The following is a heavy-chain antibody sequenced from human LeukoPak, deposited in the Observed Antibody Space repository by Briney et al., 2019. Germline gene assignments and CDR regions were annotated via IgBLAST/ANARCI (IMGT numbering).Heavy chain of an antibody. D-gene: IGHD3-22*01. J-gene: IGHJ4*02. Sequence: ASVKVSCKASGGTFSNYAISWVRQAPGQGLEWMGGIIPIFGTADYPQKFQGRVTITTDESTSTTSMELSSLRSEDAAVYYCARISSYDSSAYPPGNWGQGTLVTVSS. CDR2: IIPIFGTA. CDR1: GGTFSNYA. V-gene: IGHV1-69*05. CDR3: ARISSYDSSAYPPGN.